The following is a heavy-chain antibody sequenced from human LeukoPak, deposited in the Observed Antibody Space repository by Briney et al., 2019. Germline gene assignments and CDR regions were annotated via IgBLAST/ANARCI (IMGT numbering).Heavy chain of an antibody. V-gene: IGHV3-48*01. J-gene: IGHJ6*01. Sequence: GGSLRLSCAASGFTFSSWNMNWVRQAPGKGLEWVSYINTRSDTTYYADSVKGRFTISRDNAKNSLYLQMSSLRVEDTAVYYCVRAEGAKSYGYGFWGQGTAVTVSS. CDR1: GFTFSSWN. CDR2: INTRSDTT. D-gene: IGHD5-18*01. CDR3: VRAEGAKSYGYGF.